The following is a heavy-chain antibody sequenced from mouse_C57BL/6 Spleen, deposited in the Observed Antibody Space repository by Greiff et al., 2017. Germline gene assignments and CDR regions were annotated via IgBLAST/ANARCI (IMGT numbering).Heavy chain of an antibody. D-gene: IGHD1-1*01. Sequence: EVKVVESGGDLVKPGGSLKLSCAASGFTFSSYGMSWVRQTPDKRLEWVATISSGGSYTYYPDSVKGRFTISRDNAKNTLYLQMSSLKSEDTAMYYCALYGSRQGYAMDYWGQGTSVTVSS. V-gene: IGHV5-6*01. CDR3: ALYGSRQGYAMDY. CDR2: ISSGGSYT. CDR1: GFTFSSYG. J-gene: IGHJ4*01.